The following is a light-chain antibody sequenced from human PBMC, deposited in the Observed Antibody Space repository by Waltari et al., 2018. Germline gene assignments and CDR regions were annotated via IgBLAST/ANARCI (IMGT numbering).Light chain of an antibody. J-gene: IGLJ1*01. CDR1: NIGNKR. V-gene: IGLV3-21*02. Sequence: SYVLTQPHSVSVAPGQTARITCGGDNIGNKRVYLYQQRPGQAPILVVSDDSDRPSGIPERFSGSNSGNTATLTISRVEAGDEADYYCQVWDTSSDDYFVFGTGTQVTVL. CDR3: QVWDTSSDDYFV. CDR2: DDS.